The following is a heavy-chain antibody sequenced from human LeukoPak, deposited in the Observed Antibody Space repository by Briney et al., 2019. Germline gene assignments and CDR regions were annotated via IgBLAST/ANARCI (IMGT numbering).Heavy chain of an antibody. CDR1: GYTFTSNY. J-gene: IGHJ6*02. V-gene: IGHV1-46*01. Sequence: ASVKVSCKASGYTFTSNYIHWVRQAPGQGLEWMGMIYPRDGSTSYAQKFQGRVTVTRDTSTSTVHMELSGLRSEDTAVYYCARDPLTTVTRNGMDVWGQGTTVTVSS. CDR3: ARDPLTTVTRNGMDV. D-gene: IGHD4-17*01. CDR2: IYPRDGST.